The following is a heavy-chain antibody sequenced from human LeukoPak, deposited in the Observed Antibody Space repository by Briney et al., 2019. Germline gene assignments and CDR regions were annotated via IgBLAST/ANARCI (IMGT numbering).Heavy chain of an antibody. CDR2: INPSGGST. J-gene: IGHJ4*02. Sequence: GASVKVSCKTSGYTSTGYYMHWVRQAPGQGLEWMGIINPSGGSTSYAQKFQGRVTMTRDTSTSTVYMELSSLRSEDTAVYYCARGVAAAGYDYWGQGTLVTVSS. D-gene: IGHD6-13*01. CDR1: GYTSTGYY. CDR3: ARGVAAAGYDY. V-gene: IGHV1-46*01.